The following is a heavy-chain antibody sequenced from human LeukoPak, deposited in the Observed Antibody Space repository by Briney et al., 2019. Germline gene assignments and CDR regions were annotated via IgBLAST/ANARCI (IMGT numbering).Heavy chain of an antibody. D-gene: IGHD1-26*01. J-gene: IGHJ4*02. CDR1: GFSLRSYA. CDR3: ARAPYSGSYSDY. V-gene: IGHV3-64*01. CDR2: ISSNGGST. Sequence: GGSLRLSCAASGFSLRSYAMHWVRQAPGKGLEYVSAISSNGGSTFYVNSVEGRSTISRDNSKNTLYLQMGSLRPEDMAVYYCARAPYSGSYSDYWGQGTLVTVSS.